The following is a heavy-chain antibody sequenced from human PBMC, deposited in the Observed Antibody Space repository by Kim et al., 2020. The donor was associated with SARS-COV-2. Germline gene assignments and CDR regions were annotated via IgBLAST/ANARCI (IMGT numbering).Heavy chain of an antibody. J-gene: IGHJ4*02. D-gene: IGHD5-12*01. Sequence: ADSVKGRFTISRDNSKNTLYLQMNSLRAEDTAVYYCAKDLQLGDYSGYEPFDYWGQGTLVTVSS. V-gene: IGHV3-23*01. CDR3: AKDLQLGDYSGYEPFDY.